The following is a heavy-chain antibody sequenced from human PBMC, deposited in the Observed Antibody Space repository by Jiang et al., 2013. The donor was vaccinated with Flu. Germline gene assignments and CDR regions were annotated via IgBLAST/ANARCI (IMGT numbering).Heavy chain of an antibody. V-gene: IGHV3-66*01. J-gene: IGHJ5*02. CDR1: GFTVSSNY. CDR3: ARDGGYLTGYPFDP. CDR2: IYSGGST. D-gene: IGHD3-9*01. Sequence: VQLLESGGGLVQPGGSLRLSCAASGFTVSSNYMSWVRQAPGKGLEWVSVIYSGGSTYYADSVKGRFTISRDNSKNTLYLQMNSLRAEDTAVYYCARDGGYLTGYPFDPVGPGNPGHRLL.